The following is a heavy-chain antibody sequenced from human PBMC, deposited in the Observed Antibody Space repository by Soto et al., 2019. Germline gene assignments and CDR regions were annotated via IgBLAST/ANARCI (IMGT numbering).Heavy chain of an antibody. CDR1: GFTFRDYY. CDR2: IRSGGSST. CDR3: SRRGPLDNLLAGPDYFALDV. Sequence: QVHLVESGGGLVKPGGSLTLSCEASGFTFRDYYMSGIRQAPGKGLEWASYIRSGGSSTFYTGSVKGRFTISRDIAKNRLYLQMHYPKVGDTGVYFSSRRGPLDNLLAGPDYFALDVWGQGTTVTVSS. D-gene: IGHD4-17*01. V-gene: IGHV3-11*01. J-gene: IGHJ6*02.